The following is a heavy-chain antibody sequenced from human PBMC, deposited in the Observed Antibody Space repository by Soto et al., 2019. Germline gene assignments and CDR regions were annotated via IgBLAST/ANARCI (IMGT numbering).Heavy chain of an antibody. V-gene: IGHV1-58*01. J-gene: IGHJ5*02. Sequence: QMQLVQSGPEVKKPGTSVKVSCKASGFTFSSSAVQWVRQARGQRLEWIGWIVVGSGNTNYAQKFQERVTITRDMSTSTAYMELSSLRSEDTAVYYCAADYYGSGSSPNWFDPWGQGTLVTVSS. CDR3: AADYYGSGSSPNWFDP. CDR2: IVVGSGNT. D-gene: IGHD3-10*01. CDR1: GFTFSSSA.